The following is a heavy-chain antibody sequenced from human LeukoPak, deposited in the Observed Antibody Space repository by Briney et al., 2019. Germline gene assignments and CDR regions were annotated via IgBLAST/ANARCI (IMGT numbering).Heavy chain of an antibody. CDR2: ITNNGGNT. CDR3: VIVRGSFDSSGSDY. V-gene: IGHV3-64D*06. CDR1: GFTFSSYT. D-gene: IGHD3-9*01. Sequence: GGSLRLSCSASGFTFSSYTIHWVRQAPGKGLEFVSAITNNGGNTYYADSVKGRFTISRDNSKNTVYLQMSSLRAEDTAVYYCVIVRGSFDSSGSDYWGQGTLVTVSS. J-gene: IGHJ4*02.